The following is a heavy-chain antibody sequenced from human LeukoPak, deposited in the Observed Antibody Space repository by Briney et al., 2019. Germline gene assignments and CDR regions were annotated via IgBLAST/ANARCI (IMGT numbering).Heavy chain of an antibody. D-gene: IGHD2-2*02. CDR1: GYTFTSYD. Sequence: ASVKVSCKASGYTFTSYDINWVRQATGQGLEWMGWMNPNSGNTGYAQKFQGRVTMTTDTSTSTAYMELRSLRSDDTAVYYCARGLGYCSSTSCYRDFYYYYMDVWGKGTTVTVSS. V-gene: IGHV1-8*01. J-gene: IGHJ6*03. CDR2: MNPNSGNT. CDR3: ARGLGYCSSTSCYRDFYYYYMDV.